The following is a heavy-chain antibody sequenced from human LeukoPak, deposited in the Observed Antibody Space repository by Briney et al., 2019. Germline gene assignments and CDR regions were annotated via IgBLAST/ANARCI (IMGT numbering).Heavy chain of an antibody. CDR1: GFTFSSYA. CDR2: ISYDGSNK. CDR3: AYQVGATTFDY. Sequence: GRSLRLSCAASGFTFSSYAMHWVRQAPGKGLEWVAVISYDGSNKYYADSVKGRFTISRDNSKNTLYLQMNSLRAEDTAVYYCAYQVGATTFDYWGQGTLVTVSS. D-gene: IGHD1-26*01. J-gene: IGHJ4*02. V-gene: IGHV3-30-3*01.